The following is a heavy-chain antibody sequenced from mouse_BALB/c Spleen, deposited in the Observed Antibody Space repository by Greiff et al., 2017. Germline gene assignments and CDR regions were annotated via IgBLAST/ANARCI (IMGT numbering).Heavy chain of an antibody. CDR3: ARSYDGYSSWFAY. CDR1: GYSFTGYY. J-gene: IGHJ3*01. D-gene: IGHD2-3*01. Sequence: EVQLQQSGPELVKPGASVKISCKASGYSFTGYYMHWVKQSHVKSLEWIGRINPYNGATSYNQNFKDKASLTVDKSSSTAYMELHSLTSEDSAVYYCARSYDGYSSWFAYWGQGTLVTVSA. CDR2: INPYNGAT. V-gene: IGHV1-26*01.